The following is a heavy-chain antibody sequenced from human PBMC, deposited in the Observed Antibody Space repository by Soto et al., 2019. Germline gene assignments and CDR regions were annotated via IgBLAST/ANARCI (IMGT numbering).Heavy chain of an antibody. V-gene: IGHV4-30-4*01. CDR1: GGSVTSSDFY. CDR2: IYYSENG. Sequence: QVQLQESGPGLVKPSQTLSLTCSVSGGSVTSSDFYWSWLRQPPGKGLEWIGYIYYSENGYYGPSLGRRVSISLDPSKNLFSLSLTSVTAADTAGYYCASKKGYCSRSVCFPPNRLDLWGPGILVTVSS. CDR3: ASKKGYCSRSVCFPPNRLDL. D-gene: IGHD2-2*01. J-gene: IGHJ4*02.